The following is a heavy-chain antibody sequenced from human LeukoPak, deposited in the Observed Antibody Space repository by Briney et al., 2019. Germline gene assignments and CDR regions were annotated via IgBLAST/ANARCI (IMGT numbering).Heavy chain of an antibody. J-gene: IGHJ4*02. CDR3: ARDPGYAIYYFDY. V-gene: IGHV3-23*01. CDR2: ISGRGDTS. CDR1: GFTFSSYG. D-gene: IGHD3-9*01. Sequence: GGSLRLSCAASGFTFSSYGMHWVRQAPGKGLEWVSTISGRGDTSYFPDSVKGRFSISRDNSKNTLFLQMNSLRAEDTALYYCARDPGYAIYYFDYWGRGTLVTVSS.